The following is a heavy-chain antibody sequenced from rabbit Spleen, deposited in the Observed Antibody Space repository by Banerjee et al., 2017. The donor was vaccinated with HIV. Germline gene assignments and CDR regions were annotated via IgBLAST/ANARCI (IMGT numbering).Heavy chain of an antibody. Sequence: QSLEESGGDLVKPGASLTLTCTASGFSFSSNWICWVRQAPGKGLEWIACIDTSDGDTDYANWPKGRFTISKASSTTVTLQMTSLTAADTATYFCAREGGILLAGAFNLWGPGTLVTVS. CDR2: IDTSDGDT. CDR3: AREGGILLAGAFNL. J-gene: IGHJ4*01. D-gene: IGHD4-1*01. CDR1: GFSFSSNW. V-gene: IGHV1S40*01.